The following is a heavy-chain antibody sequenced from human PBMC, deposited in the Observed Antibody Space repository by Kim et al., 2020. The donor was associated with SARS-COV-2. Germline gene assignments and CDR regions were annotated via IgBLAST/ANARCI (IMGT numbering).Heavy chain of an antibody. V-gene: IGHV3-48*02. D-gene: IGHD3-22*01. CDR3: ARGAPYYYDSSGYSNY. Sequence: DSVVGRFTISRENAIDPLYLQMNSLRDEDTAVYYCARGAPYYYDSSGYSNYWGQGTLVTVSS. J-gene: IGHJ4*02.